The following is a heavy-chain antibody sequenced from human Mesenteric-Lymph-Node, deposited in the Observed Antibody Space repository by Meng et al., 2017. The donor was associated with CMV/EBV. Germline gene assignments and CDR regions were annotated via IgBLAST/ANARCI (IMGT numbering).Heavy chain of an antibody. CDR2: INPNSGET. CDR1: GYSFTGSY. V-gene: IGHV1-2*02. Sequence: ASVKVSCKASGYSFTGSYMHWVRQAPGQGLEWMGWINPNSGETQYSQKFQGRVTMTRDTSINTAYMELTRLRSDDTAVYYCARYWGVNGYFDLWGRGTLVTVSS. D-gene: IGHD7-27*01. J-gene: IGHJ2*01. CDR3: ARYWGVNGYFDL.